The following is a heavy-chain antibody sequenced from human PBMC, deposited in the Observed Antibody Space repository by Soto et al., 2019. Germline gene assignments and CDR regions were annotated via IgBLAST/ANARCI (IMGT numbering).Heavy chain of an antibody. D-gene: IGHD3-10*01. Sequence: QVQLVQSGAEVKKPGSSVKVSCKASGGTFSSYTISWVRQAPGQGLEWMGRIIPILGIANYAQKFQGRVTISADKSTSTAYMELSSLRSEDTAVYYCARENMVRGVIKGENWFDPWGQGTLVTVSS. CDR1: GGTFSSYT. V-gene: IGHV1-69*08. CDR3: ARENMVRGVIKGENWFDP. J-gene: IGHJ5*02. CDR2: IIPILGIA.